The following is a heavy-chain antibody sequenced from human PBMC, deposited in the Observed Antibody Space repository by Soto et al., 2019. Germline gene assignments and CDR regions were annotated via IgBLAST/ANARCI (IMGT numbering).Heavy chain of an antibody. D-gene: IGHD5-18*01. CDR2: IWYDGSNK. CDR3: ARGNRIQLWYFDY. Sequence: PGGSLRLSCAASGFTFSSYGMHWVRQAPGKGLEWVAVIWYDGSNKYYADSVKGRFTISRDNSKSTLYLQMNSLRAEDTAVYYCARGNRIQLWYFDYWGQGTLVTVSS. V-gene: IGHV3-33*01. CDR1: GFTFSSYG. J-gene: IGHJ4*02.